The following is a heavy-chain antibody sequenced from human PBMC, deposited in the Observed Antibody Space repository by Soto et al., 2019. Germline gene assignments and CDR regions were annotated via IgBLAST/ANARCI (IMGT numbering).Heavy chain of an antibody. CDR1: GFTFSDYY. Sequence: QVQLVESGGGLVKTSGSLRIACAASGFTFSDYYMSWVRQAPGKGLEWVSYISSSGNTIYYAASVKGRFTISRDNAKNSVYLQMNSLRAEDKALYFCAKMSSENYYDPVFSWGQGTLVTVSS. V-gene: IGHV3-11*01. CDR2: ISSSGNTI. CDR3: AKMSSENYYDPVFS. J-gene: IGHJ4*02. D-gene: IGHD3-22*01.